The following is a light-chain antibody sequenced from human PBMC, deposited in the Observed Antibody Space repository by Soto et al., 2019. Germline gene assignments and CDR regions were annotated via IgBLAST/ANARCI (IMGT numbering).Light chain of an antibody. CDR1: SSNIGRNT. CDR2: SNN. CDR3: AAWDDSLNGFV. V-gene: IGLV1-44*01. Sequence: QSVMTQAPSASGTPGQRVTISCSGSSSNIGRNTVNWYQQLPTTAPKLLIYSNNQRPSGVPDRFSASKSGTSASLAISGLQSEDEADYYCAAWDDSLNGFVFGTGTKLTVL. J-gene: IGLJ1*01.